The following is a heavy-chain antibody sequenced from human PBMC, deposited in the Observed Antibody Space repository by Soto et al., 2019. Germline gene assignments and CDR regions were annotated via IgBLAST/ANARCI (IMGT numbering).Heavy chain of an antibody. CDR1: GYTFTSYG. Sequence: AALKVSCKASGYTFTSYGISWVRQAPGQGLEWMGWISAYNGNTNYAQKLQGRGTMTTDTATSTAYMELRSLRSDDTPGYYRARASPTVDYWGQGTLVTVSS. CDR3: ARASPTVDY. J-gene: IGHJ4*02. V-gene: IGHV1-18*01. CDR2: ISAYNGNT.